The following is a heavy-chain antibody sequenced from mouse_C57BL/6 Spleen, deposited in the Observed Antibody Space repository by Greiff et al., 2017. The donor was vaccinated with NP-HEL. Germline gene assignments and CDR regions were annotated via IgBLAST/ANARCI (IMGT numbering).Heavy chain of an antibody. CDR1: GFTFSSYT. V-gene: IGHV5-9*01. Sequence: EVQVVESGGGLVKPGGSLKLSCAASGFTFSSYTMSWVRQTPEKRLEWVATISGGGGNTYYPDSVKGRFTISRDNAKNTLYLQMSSLRSEDTALYYCASPSIYYDYPYAMDYWGQGTSVTVSS. CDR3: ASPSIYYDYPYAMDY. J-gene: IGHJ4*01. D-gene: IGHD2-4*01. CDR2: ISGGGGNT.